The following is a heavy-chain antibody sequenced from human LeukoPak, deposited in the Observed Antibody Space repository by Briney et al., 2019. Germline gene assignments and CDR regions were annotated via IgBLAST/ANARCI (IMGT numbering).Heavy chain of an antibody. CDR1: GGSFSGYY. J-gene: IGHJ4*02. Sequence: SETLSLTCAVYGGSFSGYYWSWIRQPPGKGLEWIGEINHSGSTNYNPSLESRVTISVDTSKNQFSLKLSSVTAADTAVYYCAGNPQDGLNFDYWGQGTLVTVSS. CDR3: AGNPQDGLNFDY. V-gene: IGHV4-34*01. CDR2: INHSGST. D-gene: IGHD1-14*01.